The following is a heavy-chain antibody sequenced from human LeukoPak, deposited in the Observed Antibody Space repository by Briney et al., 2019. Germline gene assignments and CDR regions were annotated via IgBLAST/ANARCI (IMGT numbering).Heavy chain of an antibody. CDR3: ARNAGNSDVDY. CDR2: IYHSGST. J-gene: IGHJ4*02. CDR1: GGSITSSTW. Sequence: PSETLSLTCAVSGGSITSSTWWTWVRQPPGKGLEWIGGIYHSGSTNYNASLKSRVTISVDKSNNQFSLKLNSVTAADTAVYYCARNAGNSDVDYWGQGTLVTVSS. V-gene: IGHV4-4*02. D-gene: IGHD4-23*01.